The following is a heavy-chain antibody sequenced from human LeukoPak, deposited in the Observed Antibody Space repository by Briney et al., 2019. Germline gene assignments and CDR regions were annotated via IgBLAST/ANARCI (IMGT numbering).Heavy chain of an antibody. V-gene: IGHV7-4-1*02. J-gene: IGHJ1*01. CDR3: ARRDQWLVARQYFQH. D-gene: IGHD6-19*01. Sequence: SVSLSCKASGYTFTSYAMNWVRHAPGQGLEGMGWINTNTGSPTYAQGFTGRFVFSLDTSVSTAYLQISSLKAEDTAVYYCARRDQWLVARQYFQHWGQGTLVTVSS. CDR2: INTNTGSP. CDR1: GYTFTSYA.